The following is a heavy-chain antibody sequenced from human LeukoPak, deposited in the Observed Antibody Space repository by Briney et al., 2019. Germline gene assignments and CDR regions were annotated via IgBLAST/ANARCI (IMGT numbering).Heavy chain of an antibody. V-gene: IGHV7-4-1*02. CDR3: ARATRGYYFDY. CDR2: INTNTGNP. CDR1: GYTFTIYA. J-gene: IGHJ4*02. Sequence: AASVTVSCKASGYTFTIYAMNWVRQAPGQGREWMGWINTNTGNPTYAQGFTGGFVFSLDTSVSTAYLQISSLKAEDTAVYYCARATRGYYFDYWGQGTLVTVSS. D-gene: IGHD1-1*01.